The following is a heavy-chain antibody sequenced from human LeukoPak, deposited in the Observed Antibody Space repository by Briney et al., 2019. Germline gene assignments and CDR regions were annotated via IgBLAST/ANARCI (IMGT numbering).Heavy chain of an antibody. J-gene: IGHJ4*02. Sequence: SETLSLTCAVSGYSISSSNWWGWIRQPPGKGLEWIGSLYYSGSFYYNPSLKSRVTMSLDTSMNQFSLKLSSVTAVDTAVYYCARHICSTVSCYIDYWGQGSLVTVSS. D-gene: IGHD2-2*01. CDR2: LYYSGSF. V-gene: IGHV4-28*05. CDR1: GYSISSSNW. CDR3: ARHICSTVSCYIDY.